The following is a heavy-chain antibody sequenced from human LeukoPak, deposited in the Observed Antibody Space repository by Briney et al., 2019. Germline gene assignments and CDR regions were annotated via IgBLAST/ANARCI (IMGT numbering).Heavy chain of an antibody. D-gene: IGHD2-2*01. CDR2: ISYDGSNK. V-gene: IGHV3-30*04. J-gene: IGHJ6*02. Sequence: GGSLRLSCAASGFTFSSYAMHWVRQAPGKGLEWVAVISYDGSNKYYADSVKGRFTISRDNSKNTLYLQMNSRRAEDTAVYYWARDPLGYCSSTSCYPYYHYYGMDVWGQGTTVTVSS. CDR1: GFTFSSYA. CDR3: ARDPLGYCSSTSCYPYYHYYGMDV.